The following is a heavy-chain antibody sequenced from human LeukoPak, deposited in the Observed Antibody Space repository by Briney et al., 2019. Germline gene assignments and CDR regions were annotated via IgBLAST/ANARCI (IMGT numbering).Heavy chain of an antibody. J-gene: IGHJ4*02. CDR2: IDPNSGGT. CDR1: GYTFIGYY. CDR3: ARGPLVGATNFDY. D-gene: IGHD1-26*01. Sequence: GASVKVSCKASGYTFIGYYIHWVRQAPGQGLEWMGWIDPNSGGTTYAQKFQGWVTMTRDTSISTAYMELSRLRSDDTAVYFCARGPLVGATNFDYWGQGTLVTVSS. V-gene: IGHV1-2*04.